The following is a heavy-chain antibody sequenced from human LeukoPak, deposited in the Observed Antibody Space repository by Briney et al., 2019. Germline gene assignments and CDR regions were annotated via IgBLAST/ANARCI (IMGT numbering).Heavy chain of an antibody. Sequence: GGSLRLSCAAPGFTFSSYWMHWGRQAPGKGLVWVSRINSDGSSTSYADSVKGRFTISRDNAKNTLYLQMNSLRAEDTAVYYCARDKSYYYYMDVWGKGTTVTVSS. J-gene: IGHJ6*03. CDR1: GFTFSSYW. V-gene: IGHV3-74*01. CDR3: ARDKSYYYYMDV. CDR2: INSDGSST.